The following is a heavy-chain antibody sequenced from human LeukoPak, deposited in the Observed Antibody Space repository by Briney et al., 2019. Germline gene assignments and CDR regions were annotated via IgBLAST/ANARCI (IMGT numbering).Heavy chain of an antibody. CDR1: GGSISSSSYY. D-gene: IGHD3-22*01. Sequence: PSETLSLTCTVSGGSISSSSYYWGWLRQPPETGLEWIGSLDYSGSTYLNPSLKSRVTISGDTSKNQFSLKLSSVTAADTAVYYCARQIYDSSGYWDYWGQGTLVTVSS. J-gene: IGHJ4*02. CDR3: ARQIYDSSGYWDY. CDR2: LDYSGST. V-gene: IGHV4-39*01.